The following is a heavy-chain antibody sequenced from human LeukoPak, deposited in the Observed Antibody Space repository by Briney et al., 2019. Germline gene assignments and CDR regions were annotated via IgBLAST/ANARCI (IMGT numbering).Heavy chain of an antibody. D-gene: IGHD3-3*01. V-gene: IGHV4-4*07. CDR3: ARRRGTIFGVVIKGPGLTRFDY. CDR1: GGSISSYY. Sequence: SETLSLTCTVSGGSISSYYWSWIRQPAGKGLEWIGRIYTSGSTNYNPSLKSRVTISVDTSKNQFSLKLSSVTAADTAVYYCARRRGTIFGVVIKGPGLTRFDYWGQGTLVTVSS. CDR2: IYTSGST. J-gene: IGHJ4*02.